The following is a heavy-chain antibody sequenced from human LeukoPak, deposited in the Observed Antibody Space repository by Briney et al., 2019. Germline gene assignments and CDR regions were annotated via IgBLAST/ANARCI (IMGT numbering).Heavy chain of an antibody. CDR2: IYHTGST. CDR1: GASIVSSNW. J-gene: IGHJ4*02. V-gene: IGHV4-4*02. CDR3: VDRAAGGYHFDY. Sequence: PSETLSLTCGVSGASIVSSNWWNWVRQPPGKGLEWIGEIYHTGSTHYSPSLKSRVTISVDKSKNQFSLKVTSVTAADTAVYYYVDRAAGGYHFDYWGQGTLVIVSS. D-gene: IGHD6-13*01.